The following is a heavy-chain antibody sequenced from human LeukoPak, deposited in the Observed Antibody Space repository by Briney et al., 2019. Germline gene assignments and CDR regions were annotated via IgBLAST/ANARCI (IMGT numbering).Heavy chain of an antibody. J-gene: IGHJ4*02. CDR3: ARGSGYSSKVFDY. CDR2: TNAGNGNT. Sequence: ASVKVSCKASGYAFTSYAMHWVRQAPGQRLEWMGWTNAGNGNTKYSQKFQGRVTITRDTSASTAYMELSSPRSEDTAVYYCARGSGYSSKVFDYWGQGTLVTVSS. CDR1: GYAFTSYA. V-gene: IGHV1-3*01. D-gene: IGHD5-12*01.